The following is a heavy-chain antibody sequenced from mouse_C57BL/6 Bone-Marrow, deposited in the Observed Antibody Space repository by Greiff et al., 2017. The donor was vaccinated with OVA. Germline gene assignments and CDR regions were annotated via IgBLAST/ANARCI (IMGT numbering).Heavy chain of an antibody. Sequence: QVQLQQPGAELVKPGASVKMSCKASGYTFTSYWITWVKQRPGQGLEWIGDIYPGSGRTNYNEKFKSKATLTVDTSSSTAYMQHSSLTSEDSAVYYCARSGITTVEGDFAMDYWGQGTSVTVSS. D-gene: IGHD1-1*01. CDR3: ARSGITTVEGDFAMDY. J-gene: IGHJ4*01. CDR1: GYTFTSYW. CDR2: IYPGSGRT. V-gene: IGHV1-55*01.